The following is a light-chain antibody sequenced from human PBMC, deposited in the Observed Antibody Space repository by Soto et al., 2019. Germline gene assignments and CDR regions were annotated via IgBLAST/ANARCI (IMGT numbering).Light chain of an antibody. Sequence: DIQITKSPFTLTASVGDRVTITCRASQGISSGLAWYQQKPGKAPKLLIYDASSLESGVPSRFSGSGSGTEFTLTISSLQPDDFATYYCQQDNSYSWTFGQGTKVDIK. J-gene: IGKJ1*01. CDR1: QGISSG. CDR2: DAS. V-gene: IGKV1-5*01. CDR3: QQDNSYSWT.